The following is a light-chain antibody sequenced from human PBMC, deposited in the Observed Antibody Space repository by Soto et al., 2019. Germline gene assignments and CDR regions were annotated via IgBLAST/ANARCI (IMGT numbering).Light chain of an antibody. V-gene: IGKV1-27*01. CDR3: QKFNPAPLT. Sequence: DIQMTQSPSSLSASVGDRVTITCRASQDISVDLAWYQQKQGKVPKLLIYSASTLQSGVPSRFSGSGSGTDFTLTISSLQPEDVATYYCQKFNPAPLTFCKGTQLEIK. CDR1: QDISVD. CDR2: SAS. J-gene: IGKJ5*01.